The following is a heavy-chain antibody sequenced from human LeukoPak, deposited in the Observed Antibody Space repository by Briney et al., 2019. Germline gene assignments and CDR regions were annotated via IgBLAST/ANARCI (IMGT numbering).Heavy chain of an antibody. J-gene: IGHJ4*02. CDR1: GGSISSYY. CDR3: ARSGSGYLRYYFDY. Sequence: PSETLSLTCTVSGGSISSYYWSWIRQPAGKGLEWIGRIYTSGSTNYNPSLKSRVTMSVDTSKNQFSLKLSSVTAADTAMYYCARSGSGYLRYYFDYWGQGTLVTVSS. CDR2: IYTSGST. D-gene: IGHD5-12*01. V-gene: IGHV4-4*07.